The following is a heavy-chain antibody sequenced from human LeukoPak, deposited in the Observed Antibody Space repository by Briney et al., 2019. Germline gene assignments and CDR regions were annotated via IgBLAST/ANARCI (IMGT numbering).Heavy chain of an antibody. D-gene: IGHD7-27*01. V-gene: IGHV4-39*02. Sequence: PSETLSLTCTVSVGSISGSTYLWGWIRQPPGKGLEWIGSIYYSGSTYQNPSLKSRVTISVDTSKNQFSLKLSSVTAADTAVYYCAKAPLGIFDYWGQGTLVTVSS. CDR2: IYYSGST. CDR1: VGSISGSTYL. J-gene: IGHJ4*02. CDR3: AKAPLGIFDY.